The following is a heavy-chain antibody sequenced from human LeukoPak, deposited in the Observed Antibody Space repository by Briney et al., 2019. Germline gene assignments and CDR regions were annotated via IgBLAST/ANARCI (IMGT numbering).Heavy chain of an antibody. CDR3: AKAAVRWYFDY. J-gene: IGHJ4*02. CDR1: GFTFSSYA. Sequence: HPGGSARLFCAASGFTFSSYAMSWVRQAPGKGLEWGSAISGSGGSTYYADSVKGRFTISRDNSKNTLSLQMNSLRGGDTAVYYCAKAAVRWYFDYWGQGTLVTVSS. D-gene: IGHD2-15*01. CDR2: ISGSGGST. V-gene: IGHV3-23*01.